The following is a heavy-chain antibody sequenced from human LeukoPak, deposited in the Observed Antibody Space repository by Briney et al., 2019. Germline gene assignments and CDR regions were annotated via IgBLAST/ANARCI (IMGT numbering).Heavy chain of an antibody. CDR3: ARGGVDYYGSGTYYLMYYFDY. CDR2: ISGSGGAT. CDR1: GFTFSSYS. V-gene: IGHV3-23*01. Sequence: PGGSLRLSCAASGFTFSSYSMNWVRQAPGKGLEWVSGISGSGGATYYADSVKGRFTISRDDPHNTLYLQMNSPRAEDTAVYFCARGGVDYYGSGTYYLMYYFDYWGQGALVTVSS. J-gene: IGHJ4*02. D-gene: IGHD3-10*01.